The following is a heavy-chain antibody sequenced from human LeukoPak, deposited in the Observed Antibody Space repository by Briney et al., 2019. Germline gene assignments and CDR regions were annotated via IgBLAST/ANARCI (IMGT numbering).Heavy chain of an antibody. Sequence: GGSPRLSCAASGFSFSSYEMNWVRQAPGKGLEWISYISASGTLTHYADSVEGRFTISRDNAKNSLYLQMSNLRGEDTALYYCARDGTPIYSNGWVYMDVWGKGTTVTISS. CDR2: ISASGTLT. D-gene: IGHD6-25*01. CDR1: GFSFSSYE. J-gene: IGHJ6*04. V-gene: IGHV3-48*03. CDR3: ARDGTPIYSNGWVYMDV.